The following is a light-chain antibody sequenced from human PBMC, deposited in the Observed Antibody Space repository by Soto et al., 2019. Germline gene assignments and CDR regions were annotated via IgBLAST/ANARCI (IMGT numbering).Light chain of an antibody. CDR1: QSISSY. CDR2: SAS. V-gene: IGKV1-9*01. J-gene: IGKJ5*01. CDR3: QQLNSYPQT. Sequence: IQLTQSPSSLYASVGDRVTITCRASQSISSYLAWYQQKPGKAPKLLVYSASTLQSGVPSRFSGSGSGPDFTLTISSLQPEDSATYFCQQLNSYPQTFGQGTRLENK.